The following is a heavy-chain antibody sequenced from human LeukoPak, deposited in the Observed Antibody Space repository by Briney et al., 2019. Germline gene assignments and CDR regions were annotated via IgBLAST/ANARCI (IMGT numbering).Heavy chain of an antibody. V-gene: IGHV3-30*02. J-gene: IGHJ5*02. CDR2: IQFDGTKT. CDR1: GFTFSSSG. CDR3: AKGAFVRLGELSPS. Sequence: GGSLRLSCAASGFTFSSSGMQWVRQAPGRGLEWVAFIQFDGTKTYYADSVKGRVTISRDSSKNTLYLQMNSLRVDDTAVYYCAKGAFVRLGELSPSWGQGTLVTVSS. D-gene: IGHD3-16*02.